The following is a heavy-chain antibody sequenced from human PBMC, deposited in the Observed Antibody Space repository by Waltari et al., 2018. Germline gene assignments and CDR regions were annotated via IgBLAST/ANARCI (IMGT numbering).Heavy chain of an antibody. CDR3: ARGVAAAGGSDY. CDR1: GYTFTGYY. Sequence: QVQLVQSGAEVKKPGASVKVSCKASGYTFTGYYMHWVRQAPGQGLEWMGWINPNSGGTNNAQKFQGGVTMTRDTSISTAYMELSRLRSDDTAVYYCARGVAAAGGSDYWGQGTLVTVSS. CDR2: INPNSGGT. V-gene: IGHV1-2*02. J-gene: IGHJ4*02. D-gene: IGHD6-13*01.